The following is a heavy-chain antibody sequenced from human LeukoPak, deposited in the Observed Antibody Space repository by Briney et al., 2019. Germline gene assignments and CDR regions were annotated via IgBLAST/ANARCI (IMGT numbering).Heavy chain of an antibody. CDR1: GFTLSSYW. CDR2: IKPDVSEK. V-gene: IGHV3-7*01. D-gene: IGHD1-26*01. J-gene: IGHJ4*02. Sequence: GGSLRLSCAPSGFTLSSYWMSWVRQAPGKGLEWVANIKPDVSEKYYVDSVKGRFTISRDNAKSSLYLQMNSLRAEDTAVYYCARERERAHFDYWGQGTLVTVSS. CDR3: ARERERAHFDY.